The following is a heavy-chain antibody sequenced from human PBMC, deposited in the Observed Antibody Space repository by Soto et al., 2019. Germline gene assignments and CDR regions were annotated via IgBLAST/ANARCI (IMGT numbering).Heavy chain of an antibody. Sequence: EVALVESGGALVEPGRSLRLSCIASGFSFSVYSMAWFCQAPGKGLEWVGFIRRTTSGATTESASSVQGRFIISRDDSRNILYPQMSSLKIEDTAVYYCARAQGGMTSIRGDVDYWGEGTLVTVSS. V-gene: IGHV3-49*03. D-gene: IGHD3-10*01. CDR2: IRRTTSGATT. CDR1: GFSFSVYS. J-gene: IGHJ4*02. CDR3: ARAQGGMTSIRGDVDY.